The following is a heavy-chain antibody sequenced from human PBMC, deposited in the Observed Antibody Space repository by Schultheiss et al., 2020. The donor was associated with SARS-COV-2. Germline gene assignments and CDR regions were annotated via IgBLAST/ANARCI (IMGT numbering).Heavy chain of an antibody. CDR1: GGSISSYY. D-gene: IGHD6-13*01. V-gene: IGHV4-59*12. Sequence: SETLSLTCTVSGGSISSYYWSWIRQPPGKGLEWIGYIYYSGSTIYNPSLKSRVTISADTSKNQFSLKLSSVTAADTAVYYCARDDSSSWYGGIDIWGQGTTVTVSS. CDR3: ARDDSSSWYGGIDI. CDR2: IYYSGST. J-gene: IGHJ6*02.